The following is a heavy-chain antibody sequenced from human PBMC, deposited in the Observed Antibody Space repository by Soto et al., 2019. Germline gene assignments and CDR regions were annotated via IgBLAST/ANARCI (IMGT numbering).Heavy chain of an antibody. D-gene: IGHD6-19*01. J-gene: IGHJ4*02. CDR1: GYTFTSYD. V-gene: IGHV1-8*01. Sequence: QVQLVQSGAEVKKPGASVKVSCKASGYTFTSYDINWVRQATGQGLEWLGWMNPNRGNTGYAQNFQGRLTITRTTSISTAYMELSSLRSEDTAVYCCARGVNRQWLPRDWGQGTLVTVSS. CDR3: ARGVNRQWLPRD. CDR2: MNPNRGNT.